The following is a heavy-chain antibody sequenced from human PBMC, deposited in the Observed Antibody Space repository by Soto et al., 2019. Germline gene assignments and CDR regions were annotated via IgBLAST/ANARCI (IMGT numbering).Heavy chain of an antibody. CDR2: IDSGDGTT. V-gene: IGHV3-11*01. CDR3: VQPYYSSSWFPFDR. D-gene: IGHD6-13*01. Sequence: QVQLVEAGGGLVKPGGSLRLSCTGSGFDFGDYYMSWIRQAPGKGLEWVSYIDSGDGTTYYTDSVKGRFTISRDNAKNTVFLQMSSMRVEDTALYYCVQPYYSSSWFPFDRWGQGTLVTVSS. CDR1: GFDFGDYY. J-gene: IGHJ4*02.